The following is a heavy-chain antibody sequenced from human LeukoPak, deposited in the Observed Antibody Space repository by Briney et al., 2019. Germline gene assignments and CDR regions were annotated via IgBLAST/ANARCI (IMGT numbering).Heavy chain of an antibody. CDR2: ISSSGSTI. CDR1: GFTFSDYY. CDR3: ARDRSSRLLLWFGEYVDY. D-gene: IGHD3-10*01. J-gene: IGHJ4*02. Sequence: PGGSLRLSCAASGFTFSDYYMSWIRQAPGKGLEWVSYISSSGSTIYYADSVKGRFTISRDNAKNSLYLQMNSLRAEDTAVYYCARDRSSRLLLWFGEYVDYWGQGTLVTVSS. V-gene: IGHV3-11*01.